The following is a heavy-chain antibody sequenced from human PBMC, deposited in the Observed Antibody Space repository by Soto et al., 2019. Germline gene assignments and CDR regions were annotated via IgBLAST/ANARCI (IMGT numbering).Heavy chain of an antibody. CDR2: TSYDGRNN. D-gene: IGHD3-16*01. Sequence: QVQLVESGGGVVQPGTSLRLSCVGSGFTFRSYVIHWVRQAPGKGLVWVALTSYDGRNNFYGDSVQCRFTISRHNSRNTVELQMDSLRFEDTALYYCARWGTTGGLDVWGQGTLVSVSS. CDR3: ARWGTTGGLDV. J-gene: IGHJ4*02. V-gene: IGHV3-33*05. CDR1: GFTFRSYV.